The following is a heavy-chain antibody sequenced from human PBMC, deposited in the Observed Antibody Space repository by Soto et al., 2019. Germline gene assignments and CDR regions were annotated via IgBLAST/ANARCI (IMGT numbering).Heavy chain of an antibody. D-gene: IGHD1-26*01. CDR3: AKISGSYYDAFDI. CDR1: GFTFSSYA. CDR2: IYAGDST. Sequence: PGGSLRLSCSASGFTFSSYAMHWVRQAPGKGLEWISVIYAGDSTYYADSVKGRFTISRDNSKNTVYLQMNSLRAEDTAVYYCAKISGSYYDAFDIWGQGTMVTVSS. V-gene: IGHV3-53*01. J-gene: IGHJ3*02.